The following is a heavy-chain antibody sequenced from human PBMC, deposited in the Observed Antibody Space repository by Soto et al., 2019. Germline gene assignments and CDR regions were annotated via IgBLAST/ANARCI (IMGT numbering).Heavy chain of an antibody. D-gene: IGHD6-6*01. CDR3: ARVYSSSSYYYYGMDV. Sequence: SETLSLTCTVSGGSISSRSYYWGWIRQPPGKGLEWIGSIYYSGSTCYNPSLKSRVTISVDTTKNQFSLKLSSVTAADTAVYYCARVYSSSSYYYYGMDVWGQGTTVTVSS. J-gene: IGHJ6*02. CDR2: IYYSGST. V-gene: IGHV4-39*01. CDR1: GGSISSRSYY.